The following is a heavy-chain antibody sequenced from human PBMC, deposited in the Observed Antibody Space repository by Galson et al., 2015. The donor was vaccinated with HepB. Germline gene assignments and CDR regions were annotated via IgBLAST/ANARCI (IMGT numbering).Heavy chain of an antibody. CDR1: GYRFTSHW. V-gene: IGHV5-51*03. CDR2: IYPGDSDI. CDR3: ARRMIFGDAFDI. J-gene: IGHJ3*02. Sequence: QSGAEVKKPGESLKISCKGSGYRFTSHWIGWVRQIPGRGLEWMGIIYPGDSDIRYSPSFQGRVAVSADKSITTAYLQWSSLKASDTAMYYCARRMIFGDAFDIWGQGTMVTVSS. D-gene: IGHD3/OR15-3a*01.